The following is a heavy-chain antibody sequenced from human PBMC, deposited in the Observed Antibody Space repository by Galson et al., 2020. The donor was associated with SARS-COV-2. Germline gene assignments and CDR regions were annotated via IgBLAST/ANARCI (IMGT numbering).Heavy chain of an antibody. CDR1: GFTFSSYW. Sequence: TGGSLRLSCAVSGFTFSSYWMHWVRQVPGKGLEWVSRINPDGSRTTYADSVMGRFTISRDNAKNTLFLELNSLRAEDTALYYCARVSAGYYDSSGYGGYNYYGMDVWGQGTTATVSS. CDR3: ARVSAGYYDSSGYGGYNYYGMDV. CDR2: INPDGSRT. V-gene: IGHV3-74*03. D-gene: IGHD3-22*01. J-gene: IGHJ6*02.